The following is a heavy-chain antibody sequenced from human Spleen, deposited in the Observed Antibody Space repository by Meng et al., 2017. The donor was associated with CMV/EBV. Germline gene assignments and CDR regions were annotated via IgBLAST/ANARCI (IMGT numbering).Heavy chain of an antibody. D-gene: IGHD2-21*01. CDR3: ANSGLSGGAR. J-gene: IGHJ4*02. V-gene: IGHV3-48*04. CDR2: ISSSSSTI. CDR1: GFTFSSYS. Sequence: GESLKISCAASGFTFSSYSMNWVRQAPGKGLEWVSYISSSSSTIYYADSVKGRFTISRDNAKNSLYLQMDSLRAEDTAVYYCANSGLSGGARWGQGTLVTVSS.